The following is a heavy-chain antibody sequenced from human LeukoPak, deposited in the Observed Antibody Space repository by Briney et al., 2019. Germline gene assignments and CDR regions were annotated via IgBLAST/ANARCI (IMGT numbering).Heavy chain of an antibody. V-gene: IGHV4-4*07. Sequence: PSETLSLTCTVSGGSISCYYWSWIRQPAGKGLEWIGRIYTSGSTNYNPSLKSRVTMSVDTSKNQFSLKLSSVTAADTAVYYCASSTIFPAAVDYWGQGTLVAVSS. J-gene: IGHJ4*02. CDR2: IYTSGST. D-gene: IGHD3-9*01. CDR1: GGSISCYY. CDR3: ASSTIFPAAVDY.